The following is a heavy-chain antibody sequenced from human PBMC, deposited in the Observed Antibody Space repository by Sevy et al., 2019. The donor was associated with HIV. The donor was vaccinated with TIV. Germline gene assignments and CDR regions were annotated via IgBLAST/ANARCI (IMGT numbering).Heavy chain of an antibody. CDR3: ARVRYSYGYREFDY. CDR2: IIPIFGTA. V-gene: IGHV1-69*13. D-gene: IGHD5-18*01. CDR1: GGTFSSYA. Sequence: GPSVKVSCKASGGTFSSYAISWVRQAPGQGLEWMGGIIPIFGTANYAQKFQGRVTITADESTSTAYMELSSLRSEDTAVYYCARVRYSYGYREFDYWGQGTLVTVSS. J-gene: IGHJ4*02.